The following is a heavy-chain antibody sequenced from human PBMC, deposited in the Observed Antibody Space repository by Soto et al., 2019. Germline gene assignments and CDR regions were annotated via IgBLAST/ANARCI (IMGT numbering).Heavy chain of an antibody. D-gene: IGHD3-10*01. CDR2: INHSGST. J-gene: IGHJ4*02. V-gene: IGHV4-34*01. CDR1: GGSFSGYY. Sequence: QVQLQQWGAGLLKPSETLSLTCAVYGGSFSGYYWTWIRQPPGTGLEWIGEINHSGSTNYNPSLKSRVTISVDTSTNQFSRKLTSVTAADTAVYYCARDKITHLFDYWGQGTLVTVSS. CDR3: ARDKITHLFDY.